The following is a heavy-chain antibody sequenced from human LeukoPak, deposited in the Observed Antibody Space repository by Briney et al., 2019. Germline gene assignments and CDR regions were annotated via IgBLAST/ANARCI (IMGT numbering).Heavy chain of an antibody. D-gene: IGHD3-3*01. CDR1: GFTFSSYW. CDR2: IKHDGSEK. V-gene: IGHV3-7*03. J-gene: IGHJ4*02. Sequence: PGGSLRLSCAASGFTFSSYWMSWVRQAPGKGLEWVANIKHDGSEKYYVDSVKGRFTISRDNAKNSLYLQMNSLRAEDTAVYYCAREGDYYDFWSGYSFDYWGQGTLVTVSS. CDR3: AREGDYYDFWSGYSFDY.